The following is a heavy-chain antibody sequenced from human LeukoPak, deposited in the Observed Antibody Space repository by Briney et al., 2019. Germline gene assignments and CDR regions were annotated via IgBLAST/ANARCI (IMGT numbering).Heavy chain of an antibody. D-gene: IGHD1-26*01. Sequence: SETLSLTCTVSGGSISSYYWSWIRQPPGKGLEWIGYIYYSGSTNYNPSLKSRVTISVDTSKNQFSLKLSSVTAADTAVYYCASSHGGSGSQYFDFWGQGTLVTVSS. CDR1: GGSISSYY. CDR2: IYYSGST. V-gene: IGHV4-59*01. CDR3: ASSHGGSGSQYFDF. J-gene: IGHJ4*02.